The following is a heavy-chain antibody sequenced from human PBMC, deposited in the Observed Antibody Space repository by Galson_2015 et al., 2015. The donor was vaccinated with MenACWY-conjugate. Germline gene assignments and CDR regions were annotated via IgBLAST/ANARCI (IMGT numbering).Heavy chain of an antibody. V-gene: IGHV1-24*01. CDR3: ATGTHYYDRRLDY. CDR2: FDPEDGET. J-gene: IGHJ4*02. Sequence: SVKVSCKVSGYTLTDLSMHWVRQAPGKGLEWMGGFDPEDGETIYAQKFQGRVTMTEDTSTDTAYMELSSLRSEDTAVYYCATGTHYYDRRLDYWGQGTLVTVSS. CDR1: GYTLTDLS. D-gene: IGHD3-22*01.